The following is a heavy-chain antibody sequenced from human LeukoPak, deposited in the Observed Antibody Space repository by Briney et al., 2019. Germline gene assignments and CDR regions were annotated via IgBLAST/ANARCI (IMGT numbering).Heavy chain of an antibody. CDR1: GFTVSSNY. J-gene: IGHJ5*02. Sequence: PGGSLRLSCAASGFTVSSNYMNWVRQAPGKGLEWVSVMDSGGSTYYADSVKGRFTISRDNSKNTLYLQMNSLRAEDTAVYYCARDRGANWFDPWGQGTLVTVSS. CDR2: MDSGGST. CDR3: ARDRGANWFDP. D-gene: IGHD3-10*01. V-gene: IGHV3-66*01.